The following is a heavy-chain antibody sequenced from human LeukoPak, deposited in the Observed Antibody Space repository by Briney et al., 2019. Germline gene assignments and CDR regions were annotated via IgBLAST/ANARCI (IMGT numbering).Heavy chain of an antibody. D-gene: IGHD3-22*01. V-gene: IGHV1-46*01. J-gene: IGHJ3*02. Sequence: ASVKVSCKASGYTFTDHYMHWVRQAPGQGLEWMGIINPVGGGTTYAQHFQGRVTMTRDTSTSTVYMELSSLRSEDTALYYCAGDSSGFYSNAFDIWGQGTMVTVSS. CDR2: INPVGGGT. CDR1: GYTFTDHY. CDR3: AGDSSGFYSNAFDI.